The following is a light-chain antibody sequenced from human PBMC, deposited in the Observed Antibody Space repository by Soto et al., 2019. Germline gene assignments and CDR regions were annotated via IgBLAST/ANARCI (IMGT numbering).Light chain of an antibody. Sequence: IVLTQSPGTLALWPGERATLSCMASQSVSSSYLAWYQQKPGQAPRLLIYGASSRSTGIPDRFSGSGSGTDFTLTISRLEHEDFAVYYCQQYGSSPWTFGPGTKVDIK. V-gene: IGKV3-20*01. CDR3: QQYGSSPWT. CDR2: GAS. CDR1: QSVSSSY. J-gene: IGKJ1*01.